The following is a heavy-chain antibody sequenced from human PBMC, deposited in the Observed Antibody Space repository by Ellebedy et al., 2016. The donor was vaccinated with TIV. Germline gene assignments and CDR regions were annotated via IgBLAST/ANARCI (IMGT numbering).Heavy chain of an antibody. CDR1: GFRLSTHG. D-gene: IGHD6-19*01. CDR3: TRETNSPPGAVAGTGFDC. V-gene: IGHV3-30*02. Sequence: PGGSPRLSCVASGFRLSTHGMHWVRQAPGKGLEWVAFKRFDGRMEYNGDSVKGRFVISRDVSKNTLYLQMNRLRAEDTAMYYCTRETNSPPGAVAGTGFDCWGQGTLVIVSS. CDR2: KRFDGRME. J-gene: IGHJ4*02.